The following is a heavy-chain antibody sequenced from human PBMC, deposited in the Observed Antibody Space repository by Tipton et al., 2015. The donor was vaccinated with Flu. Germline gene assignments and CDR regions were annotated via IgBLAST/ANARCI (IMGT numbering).Heavy chain of an antibody. J-gene: IGHJ5*02. D-gene: IGHD6-19*01. CDR3: AGHSDGPDGSGWPNWFDP. Sequence: TLSLTCAVSGDSISSDFYWAWIRQFPGKGLEWIGTVSRTGSTYNNPSLKSRVTVSVDTSNNQFSLNLNSVTAGDTAVYYCAGHSDGPDGSGWPNWFDPWGRGTLVTVSS. V-gene: IGHV4-38-2*01. CDR2: VSRTGST. CDR1: GDSISSDFY.